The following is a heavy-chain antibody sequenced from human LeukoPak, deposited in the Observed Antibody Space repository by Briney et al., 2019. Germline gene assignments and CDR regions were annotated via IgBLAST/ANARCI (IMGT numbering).Heavy chain of an antibody. CDR1: GFTVTSNY. D-gene: IGHD3-16*01. Sequence: GGSLRLSCAASGFTVTSNYMTWVREAPGKGLEWVSVTYSVGNTYYTDSVKGRFAISRDNSKNTLFLQMNSLRAEDTAVYYCTTGGGVYDYVSLHWGQGTLVTVSS. CDR2: TYSVGNT. V-gene: IGHV3-53*01. J-gene: IGHJ1*01. CDR3: TTGGGVYDYVSLH.